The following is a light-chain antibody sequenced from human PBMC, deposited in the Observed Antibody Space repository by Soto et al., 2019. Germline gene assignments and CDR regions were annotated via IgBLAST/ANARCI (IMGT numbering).Light chain of an antibody. CDR2: AAS. Sequence: EIVLTQSPATLSLSPGDRATLSCRASHSVGSLLAWYRQKPGQAPRLLIYAASSRAAGIPDRFSGSGSGTDYTLTITNLEPEDFAIYYCQQRSNWPWTFGQGTKVDIK. V-gene: IGKV3-11*01. J-gene: IGKJ1*01. CDR1: HSVGSL. CDR3: QQRSNWPWT.